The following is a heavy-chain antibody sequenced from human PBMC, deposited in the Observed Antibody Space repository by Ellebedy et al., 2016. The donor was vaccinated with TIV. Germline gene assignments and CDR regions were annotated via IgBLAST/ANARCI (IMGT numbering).Heavy chain of an antibody. J-gene: IGHJ4*02. D-gene: IGHD1-26*01. CDR3: TRHGGGSYSLPFDY. CDR2: IRTKPNNYAT. CDR1: GFTFSAST. V-gene: IGHV3-73*01. Sequence: GESLKISXAASGFTFSASTIHWVRQASGKGLEWVGHIRTKPNNYATAYAASVKGRFTISRHDSKTTAYLQMNSLKTEDTAMYYCTRHGGGSYSLPFDYWGQGTPVTVSS.